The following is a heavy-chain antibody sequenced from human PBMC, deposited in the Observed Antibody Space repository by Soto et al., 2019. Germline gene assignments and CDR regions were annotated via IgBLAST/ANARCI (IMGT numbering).Heavy chain of an antibody. Sequence: QVQLVESGGGVVQPGRSLRLSCAASGFTFSSYGMHWVRQAPGKGLEWVAVIWHDGSKKYYADSEKGRFTISRDNSKNTLYLQMNSLRAEDRAVYYCARASCSSTSCYALDYYYYGMDVWGQGTTVTVSS. CDR1: GFTFSSYG. J-gene: IGHJ6*02. V-gene: IGHV3-33*01. CDR2: IWHDGSKK. D-gene: IGHD2-2*01. CDR3: ARASCSSTSCYALDYYYYGMDV.